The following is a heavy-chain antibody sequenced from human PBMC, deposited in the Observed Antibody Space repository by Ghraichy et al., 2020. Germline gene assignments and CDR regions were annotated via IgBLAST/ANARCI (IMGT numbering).Heavy chain of an antibody. CDR2: VNRDGSEK. J-gene: IGHJ4*02. D-gene: IGHD3-3*01. CDR3: ARENWRPEY. Sequence: GESLNISCEVSGFTFSSYWMTWVRQAPGKGLEWVANVNRDGSEKNYVGSVKGRFTISRDNAKNSLFLQMNNLRAEDTAVYYCARENWRPEYWGQGTLVTVSS. CDR1: GFTFSSYW. V-gene: IGHV3-7*03.